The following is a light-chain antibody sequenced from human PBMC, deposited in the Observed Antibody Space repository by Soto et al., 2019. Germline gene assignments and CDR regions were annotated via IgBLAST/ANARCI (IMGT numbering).Light chain of an antibody. V-gene: IGLV2-8*01. CDR1: SNDVGGYNY. Sequence: QSVLTQPPSASGSPGQSVTISCTGTSNDVGGYNYVSWYQQHPGKAPKLMIHEVSKRPSGVPDRFSGSKSGNTASLTVSGLLTEEEADYYCSSYGGANTLVFGGGTKLTVL. J-gene: IGLJ2*01. CDR3: SSYGGANTLV. CDR2: EVS.